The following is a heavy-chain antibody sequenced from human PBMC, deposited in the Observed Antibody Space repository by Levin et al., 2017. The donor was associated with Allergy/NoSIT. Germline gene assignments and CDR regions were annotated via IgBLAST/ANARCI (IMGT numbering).Heavy chain of an antibody. CDR3: ARKGTSGFYYY. CDR2: MNPNSGNT. J-gene: IGHJ4*02. Sequence: GESLKISCKASGYTFTSYDINWVRQATGQGLEWMGWMNPNSGNTGYAQKFQGRVTMTRNTSISTAYLELSSLRSEDTAVYYCARKGTSGFYYYWGQGTMVTVSS. V-gene: IGHV1-8*01. D-gene: IGHD3-22*01. CDR1: GYTFTSYD.